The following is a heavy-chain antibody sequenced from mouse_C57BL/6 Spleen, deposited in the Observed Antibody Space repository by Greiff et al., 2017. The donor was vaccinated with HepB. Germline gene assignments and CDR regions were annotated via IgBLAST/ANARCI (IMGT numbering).Heavy chain of an antibody. Sequence: EVMLVESGGGLVQPKGSLKLSCAASGFSFNTYAMNWVRQAPGKGLEWVARIRSKSNNYATYYADSVKDRFTISRDDSESMLYLQMNNLKTEDTAMYYCVRHGHYYGSSYGYFDYWGQGTTLTVSS. CDR2: IRSKSNNYAT. V-gene: IGHV10-1*01. J-gene: IGHJ2*01. CDR1: GFSFNTYA. CDR3: VRHGHYYGSSYGYFDY. D-gene: IGHD1-1*01.